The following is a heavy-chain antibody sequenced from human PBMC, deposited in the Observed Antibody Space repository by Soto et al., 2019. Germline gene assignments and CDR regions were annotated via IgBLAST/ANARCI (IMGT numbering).Heavy chain of an antibody. V-gene: IGHV1-18*01. CDR1: GYTFTSYC. J-gene: IGHJ6*02. CDR3: ARVRGIAARPYYYGMDV. D-gene: IGHD6-6*01. Sequence: ASVKVSCKASGYTFTSYCISWVRQAPGQGLEWMGWISAYNGNTNYAQKLQGRVTMTTDTSTSTAYMELRSLRSDDTAVYYCARVRGIAARPYYYGMDVWGQGTTVTVSS. CDR2: ISAYNGNT.